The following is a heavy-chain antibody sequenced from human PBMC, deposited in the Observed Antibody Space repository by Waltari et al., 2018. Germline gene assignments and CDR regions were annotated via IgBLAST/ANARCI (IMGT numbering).Heavy chain of an antibody. Sequence: QVQLVQSGAEVKKPGSSVKVSCKAVGDTFRRTTITWVRQAPGEGLEWVGGHVLIFGTPHCGMKFQGRLTMTADESSTTVFMELSSLTSNDTAVYFCARFQRGIVGRATHDAIDMWGQGTTVTVSS. CDR1: GDTFRRTT. CDR3: ARFQRGIVGRATHDAIDM. J-gene: IGHJ3*02. CDR2: HVLIFGTP. V-gene: IGHV1-69*01. D-gene: IGHD3-16*02.